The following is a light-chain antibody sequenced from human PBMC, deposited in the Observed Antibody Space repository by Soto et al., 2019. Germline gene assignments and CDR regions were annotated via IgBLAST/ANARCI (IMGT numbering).Light chain of an antibody. Sequence: QPVLTQPASVSGSPGQSITMSCTGTNSDVGGYDYVSWYQQHPGKAPKLMIYDVSIRPSGVSDRFSGSKSVNTASLTISGLQTEDEAYYYCSSYTSSTAVIFGGGTKLTVL. CDR3: SSYTSSTAVI. CDR2: DVS. CDR1: NSDVGGYDY. V-gene: IGLV2-14*01. J-gene: IGLJ2*01.